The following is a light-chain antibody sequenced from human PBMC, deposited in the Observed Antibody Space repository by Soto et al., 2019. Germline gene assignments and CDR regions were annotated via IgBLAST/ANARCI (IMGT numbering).Light chain of an antibody. J-gene: IGKJ4*01. CDR2: GVS. V-gene: IGKV3-20*01. CDR1: QSVSNSH. CDR3: QQYDKSPLT. Sequence: EIVLTQSPGTLSLSPGERATLSCRASQSVSNSHLAWHQQKPGQAPRLLIFGVSSRAAGIPDRFSGSGSGTDFTLTIYRLEPEDYAVYYCQQYDKSPLTFGGGTKVEIK.